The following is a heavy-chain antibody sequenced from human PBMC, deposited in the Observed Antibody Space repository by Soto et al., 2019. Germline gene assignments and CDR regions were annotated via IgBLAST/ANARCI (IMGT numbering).Heavy chain of an antibody. V-gene: IGHV3-21*01. D-gene: IGHD2-2*01. CDR1: GFTFSSYS. J-gene: IGHJ6*02. Sequence: GGSLRLSCAASGFTFSSYSMNWVRQAPGKGLEWVSSISSSSSYIYYADSVKGRFTISRDNAKNSLYLQMNSLRAEDTAVYYCARDQSTSCYHGVVGDCGMDVWGQGTTVTVSS. CDR2: ISSSSSYI. CDR3: ARDQSTSCYHGVVGDCGMDV.